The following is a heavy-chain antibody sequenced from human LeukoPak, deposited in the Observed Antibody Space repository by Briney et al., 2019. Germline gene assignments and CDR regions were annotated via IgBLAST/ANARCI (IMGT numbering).Heavy chain of an antibody. CDR2: ISGSGGST. CDR1: GFTSSTYA. J-gene: IGHJ4*02. D-gene: IGHD6-13*01. Sequence: GGSLRLSCAASGFTSSTYAMSWVRQAPGKGLEWVSAISGSGGSTYNADSVKGRFTISRDNSKNTLFLQMNSLRADDTAVYYCAKERYSSSWYVFDYWGQGSLVTVSS. V-gene: IGHV3-23*01. CDR3: AKERYSSSWYVFDY.